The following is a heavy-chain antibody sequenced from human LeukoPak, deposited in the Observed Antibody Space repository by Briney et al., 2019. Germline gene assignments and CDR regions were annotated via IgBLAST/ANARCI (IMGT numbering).Heavy chain of an antibody. J-gene: IGHJ6*02. CDR3: ARVVVTAIPSVYYYYYYGMDV. Sequence: SETLSLTCTVSGGSISSSSYYWGWIRQPPGKGLEWIGSIYYSGSTYYNPSLKSRVTISVGTSKNQFSLKLSSVTAADTAVYYCARVVVTAIPSVYYYYYYGMDVWGQGTTVTVSS. CDR2: IYYSGST. CDR1: GGSISSSSYY. D-gene: IGHD2-21*02. V-gene: IGHV4-39*01.